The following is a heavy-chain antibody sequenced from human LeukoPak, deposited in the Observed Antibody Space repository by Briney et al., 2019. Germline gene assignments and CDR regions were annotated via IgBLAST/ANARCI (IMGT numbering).Heavy chain of an antibody. CDR1: GFTFSSYS. CDR2: ISSSSSYI. J-gene: IGHJ4*02. CDR3: AREGYYYDSSGYKVY. Sequence: RPGGSLRLSCAASGFTFSSYSMNWVRQAPGKGLEWVSSISSSSSYIYYADSVKGRFTISRDNAKNPLYLQMNSLRAEDTAVYYCAREGYYYDSSGYKVYWGQGTLVTVSS. V-gene: IGHV3-21*01. D-gene: IGHD3-22*01.